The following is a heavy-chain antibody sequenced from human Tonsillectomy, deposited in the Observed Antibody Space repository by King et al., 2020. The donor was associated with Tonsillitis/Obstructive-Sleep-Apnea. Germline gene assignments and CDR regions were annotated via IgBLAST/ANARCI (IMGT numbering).Heavy chain of an antibody. CDR2: IFHSGST. CDR3: VSQGGLLAPRYYFDY. CDR1: GGSISSSSYY. D-gene: IGHD2-15*01. J-gene: IGHJ4*02. V-gene: IGHV4-39*01. Sequence: LQLQESGPGLVKPSETLSLTCTVSGGSISSSSYYWGWIRQPPGQGLEWIGSIFHSGSTYSNPSLKSRVTISVDTSKNQFSLKLSSITAADTAVYCCVSQGGLLAPRYYFDYWGLGALVTVSS.